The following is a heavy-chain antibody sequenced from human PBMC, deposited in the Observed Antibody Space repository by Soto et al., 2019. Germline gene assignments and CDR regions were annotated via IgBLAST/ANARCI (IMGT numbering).Heavy chain of an antibody. V-gene: IGHV1-18*04. CDR2: ISTYYDNT. CDR1: GYTFTSYS. CDR3: ARDPPRRYNSGQGLDY. D-gene: IGHD5-18*01. Sequence: QVQLVQSGAEVKKPGASVKVSCKASGYTFTSYSISWVRQAPGQGLEWRGWISTYYDNTNYAQNLRGRVTMTTDTSTSTAYMELRSLRSDDTAVYYCARDPPRRYNSGQGLDYWGQGTLVTVCS. J-gene: IGHJ4*02.